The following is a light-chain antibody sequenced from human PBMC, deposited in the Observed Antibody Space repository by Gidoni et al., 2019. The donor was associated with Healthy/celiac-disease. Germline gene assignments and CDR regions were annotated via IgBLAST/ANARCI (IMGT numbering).Light chain of an antibody. CDR2: GAS. J-gene: IGKJ1*01. CDR3: QQYGSSPS. Sequence: DIVLTQSPGTLSLSPGERATLSCRASQRVSSSYLAWYQQKPGQAPRLLIYGASSRATGIPDRFSGSGSGTDFTLTISILEPEEFAVYYCQQYGSSPSFGQGTKVEIK. CDR1: QRVSSSY. V-gene: IGKV3-20*01.